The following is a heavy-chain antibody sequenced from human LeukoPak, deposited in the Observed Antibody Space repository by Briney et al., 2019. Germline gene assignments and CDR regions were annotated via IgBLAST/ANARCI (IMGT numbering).Heavy chain of an antibody. CDR1: GGSISSYY. CDR3: ARGYSSSWNYFDY. D-gene: IGHD6-13*01. J-gene: IGHJ4*02. CDR2: VSNSGSP. V-gene: IGHV4-59*01. Sequence: PSETLSLTCTVSGGSISSYYWSWIRHPSGKGLEWIGFVSNSGSPTHNPSLKSRVTISEDTAKNQVSLKLTSVTAADTAVYYCARGYSSSWNYFDYWGQGTLVTVSS.